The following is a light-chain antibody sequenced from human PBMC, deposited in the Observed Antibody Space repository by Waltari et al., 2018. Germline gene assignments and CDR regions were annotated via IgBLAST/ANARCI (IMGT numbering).Light chain of an antibody. CDR1: QSIGFS. J-gene: IGKJ1*01. Sequence: TVVTQSPGTLSVSPGERVTAHCRTSQSIGFSLARYQQKPGQAPRLLMFHSSTRAPGIPARVSGSGSETEFTLTIGSLQSEDFAVYYCQQYNNWPPGTFGQGTKVEI. CDR3: QQYNNWPPGT. V-gene: IGKV3-15*01. CDR2: HSS.